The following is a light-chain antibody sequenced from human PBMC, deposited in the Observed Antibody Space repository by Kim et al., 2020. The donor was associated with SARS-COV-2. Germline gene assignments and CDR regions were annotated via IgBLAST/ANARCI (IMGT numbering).Light chain of an antibody. CDR2: AAS. CDR3: QKYNSAPLT. V-gene: IGKV1-27*01. CDR1: QCISNY. Sequence: SASVGDRVTITCRASQCISNYLAWYQQKPGKVPKLLIYAASTLQSGVPSRFSGSGSGTDFTLTISSLQPEDVATYYCQKYNSAPLTFGGGTKLEI. J-gene: IGKJ4*01.